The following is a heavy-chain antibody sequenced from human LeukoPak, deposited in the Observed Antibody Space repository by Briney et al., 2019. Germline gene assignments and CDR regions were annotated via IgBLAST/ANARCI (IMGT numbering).Heavy chain of an antibody. CDR3: ARRRFVRGPDVVNPFDY. Sequence: SETLSLTCTVSGGSISSYYWSWIRQPPGKGLEWIGSINYSGSTYYNPSLKSRVTISVDTSKNQFSLKLSSVTAADTAVYYCARRRFVRGPDVVNPFDYWGQGTLVTVSS. J-gene: IGHJ4*02. D-gene: IGHD2-8*01. CDR1: GGSISSYY. CDR2: INYSGST. V-gene: IGHV4-59*08.